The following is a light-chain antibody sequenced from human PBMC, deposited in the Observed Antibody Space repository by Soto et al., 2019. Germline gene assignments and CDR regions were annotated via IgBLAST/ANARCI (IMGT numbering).Light chain of an antibody. CDR2: CAS. Sequence: DIVMTQYPDSLAGSLGERATINCKSSQSVLYSSSNKNYIAWYQQKPGQPTKLLIYCASTRESGVPDRFSGSGSETDVTLTISRLQAEDVAIDYCQHLYDNPHTFGPGNKGELQ. CDR1: QSVLYSSSNKNY. V-gene: IGKV4-1*01. J-gene: IGKJ2*01. CDR3: QHLYDNPHT.